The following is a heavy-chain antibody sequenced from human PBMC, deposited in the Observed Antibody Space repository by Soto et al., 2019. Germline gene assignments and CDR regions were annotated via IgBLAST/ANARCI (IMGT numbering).Heavy chain of an antibody. CDR2: ISSSSSYI. V-gene: IGHV3-21*01. Sequence: EVQLVESGGGLVKPGGSLRLSCAASGFTFSSYSMNWVRQAPGKGLEWVSSISSSSSYIYYADSVKGRFTIPRDNAKNSLYLQMNSLRAEDTAVYYCARDLHDSSGYYNRRYYFDYWGQGTLVTVSS. J-gene: IGHJ4*02. CDR1: GFTFSSYS. D-gene: IGHD3-22*01. CDR3: ARDLHDSSGYYNRRYYFDY.